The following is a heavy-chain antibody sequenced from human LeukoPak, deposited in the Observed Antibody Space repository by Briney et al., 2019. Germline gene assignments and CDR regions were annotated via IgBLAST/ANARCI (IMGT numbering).Heavy chain of an antibody. CDR2: INHSGST. V-gene: IGHV4-34*01. CDR1: GGSFSGYY. CDR3: AREGGYDSSGYYHDY. D-gene: IGHD3-22*01. J-gene: IGHJ4*02. Sequence: SETLSLTCAVYGGSFSGYYWSWIRQPPGKGREWIGEINHSGSTNYNPSLKSRVTISVDTSKNQFSLKLSSVTAADTAVYYCAREGGYDSSGYYHDYWGQGTLVTVSS.